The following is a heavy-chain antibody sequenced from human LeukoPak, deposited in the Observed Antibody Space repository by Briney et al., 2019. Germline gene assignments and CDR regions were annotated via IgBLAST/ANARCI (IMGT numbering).Heavy chain of an antibody. CDR2: IIPIFGTA. J-gene: IGHJ4*02. CDR3: ARAYGPIAPPDY. D-gene: IGHD3-10*01. CDR1: GGTFSSYA. Sequence: SVKVSCKASGGTFSSYAISWVRQAPGQGLEWMGGIIPIFGTANYAQKFQGRVTITADESTSTAYMELSSLRSEDTAVYYCARAYGPIAPPDYWGQGTLVTVSS. V-gene: IGHV1-69*13.